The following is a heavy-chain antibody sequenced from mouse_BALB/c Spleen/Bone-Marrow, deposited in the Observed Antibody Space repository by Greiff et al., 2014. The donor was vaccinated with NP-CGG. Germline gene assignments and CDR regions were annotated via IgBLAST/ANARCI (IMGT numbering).Heavy chain of an antibody. CDR1: GYTFTSYY. Sequence: VKLMESGPELVKPGASVRISCKASGYTFTSYYIHWVKQRPGQGLEWIGWIYPGNVNTKYNEKFKGKATLTADKSSSTAYMQLSSLTSEDSAVYFCARNGYDYFDYWGQGTTLTVSS. CDR2: IYPGNVNT. V-gene: IGHV1S56*01. CDR3: ARNGYDYFDY. D-gene: IGHD2-2*01. J-gene: IGHJ2*01.